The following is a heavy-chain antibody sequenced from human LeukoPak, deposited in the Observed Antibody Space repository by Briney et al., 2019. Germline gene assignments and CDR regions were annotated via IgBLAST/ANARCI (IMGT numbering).Heavy chain of an antibody. D-gene: IGHD2-2*02. CDR3: AREGYCSSTSCYNWYFDL. Sequence: PGGSLRLSCAASGFTFSSYAMHWVRQAPGKGLEWVAVISYDGSNKYYADSVKGRSTISRDNSKNTLYLQMNSLRAEDTAVYYCAREGYCSSTSCYNWYFDLWGRGTLVTVSS. CDR1: GFTFSSYA. V-gene: IGHV3-30*04. J-gene: IGHJ2*01. CDR2: ISYDGSNK.